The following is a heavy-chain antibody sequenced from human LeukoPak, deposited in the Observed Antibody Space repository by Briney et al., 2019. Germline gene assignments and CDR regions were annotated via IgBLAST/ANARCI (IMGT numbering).Heavy chain of an antibody. V-gene: IGHV4-38-2*01. D-gene: IGHD3-16*02. CDR3: ARGGAGRCPYCYYDCVWGSYRYNWFDP. CDR1: GYSISSGYY. CDR2: IYHSGST. J-gene: IGHJ5*02. Sequence: SETLSLTCAVSGYSISSGYYWGWIRQPPGKGLEWIGSIYHSGSTYYNLSLKSRVTISVDTSKNQFSLKLSSVTAADTAVYYCARGGAGRCPYCYYDCVWGSYRYNWFDPWGQGTLVTVSS.